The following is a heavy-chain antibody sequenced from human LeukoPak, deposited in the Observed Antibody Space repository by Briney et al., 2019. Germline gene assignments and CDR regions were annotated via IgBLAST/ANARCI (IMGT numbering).Heavy chain of an antibody. D-gene: IGHD2-2*01. CDR2: IIPIFGTA. CDR3: ATLVVPAARTGRDYYYYMDV. CDR1: GGTFSSYA. J-gene: IGHJ6*03. V-gene: IGHV1-69*05. Sequence: SVKVSCKASGGTFSSYAISWVRQAPGQGLEWMGGIIPIFGTANYAQKFQGRVTITTDESTSTAYMELSSLRSEDTAVYYCATLVVPAARTGRDYYYYMDVWGKGTTVTVSS.